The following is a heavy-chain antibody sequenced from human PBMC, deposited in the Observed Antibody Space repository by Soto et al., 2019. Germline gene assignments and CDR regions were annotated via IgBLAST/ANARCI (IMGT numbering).Heavy chain of an antibody. CDR2: ISWNSGSI. CDR3: VKDREFIVVAGLDC. Sequence: EVQLVESGGGLVQPGRSLRLSCAASGFTFDDYAMHWVRQAPGKGLEWVSGISWNSGSIDYADSVKGRFTSSRDNAKNSLYLQMNSLRPEDTALYYCVKDREFIVVAGLDCWGQGTLVTVSS. CDR1: GFTFDDYA. J-gene: IGHJ4*02. V-gene: IGHV3-9*01. D-gene: IGHD6-19*01.